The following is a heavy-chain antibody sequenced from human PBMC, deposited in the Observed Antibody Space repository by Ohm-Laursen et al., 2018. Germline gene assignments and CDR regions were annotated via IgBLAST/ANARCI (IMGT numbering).Heavy chain of an antibody. CDR2: IYASGNT. Sequence: TLSLTCSVSGVPISSNYWSWIRQPAGKGLEWIGRIYASGNTNYNPSLESRVTMSVDTSKNQFSLKLSSVTAADTAVYYCARMAYGYSSSSFDYWGQGTLVTVSS. J-gene: IGHJ4*02. D-gene: IGHD6-13*01. CDR1: GVPISSNY. V-gene: IGHV4-4*07. CDR3: ARMAYGYSSSSFDY.